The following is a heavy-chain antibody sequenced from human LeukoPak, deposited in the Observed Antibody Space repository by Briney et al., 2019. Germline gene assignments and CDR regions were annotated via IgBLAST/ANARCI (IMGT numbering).Heavy chain of an antibody. CDR1: GFILDTFC. V-gene: IGHV3-21*01. CDR2: ISSSGSYI. CDR3: ARDGGIDAFDI. D-gene: IGHD6-13*01. J-gene: IGHJ3*02. Sequence: GGSLRLSCAASGFILDTFCMNWVRQAPGKGLEWVSSISSSGSYIYYADSVKGRFTISRDTAKKSLYLQMNSLRAEDTAVYYCARDGGIDAFDIWGQGTMVTVSS.